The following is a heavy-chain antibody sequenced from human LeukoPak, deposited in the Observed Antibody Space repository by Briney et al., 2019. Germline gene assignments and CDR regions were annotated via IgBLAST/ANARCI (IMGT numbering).Heavy chain of an antibody. CDR1: GFSVRSNY. CDR2: LYSGGGT. V-gene: IGHV3-66*01. D-gene: IGHD6-19*01. Sequence: GGSLRLSCAASGFSVRSNYMSWLRQAPGEGLEWISVLYSGGGTYYADSVKGRFTISRDNSKNTLYLHMNSLRTEDTAVYFCARDRDSSGWYEGFDYWGQGTLVTVSS. CDR3: ARDRDSSGWYEGFDY. J-gene: IGHJ4*02.